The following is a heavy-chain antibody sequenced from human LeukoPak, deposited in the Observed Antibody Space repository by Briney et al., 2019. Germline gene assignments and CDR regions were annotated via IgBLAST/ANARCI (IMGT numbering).Heavy chain of an antibody. CDR1: GGSIRSGSYY. D-gene: IGHD3-22*01. CDR3: ARASRDSSGYYYGFDS. Sequence: SQTLSLTCNVSGGSIRSGSYYWSWIRQPAGKGLEWIGRIETSGSINYNPSLKSRVTISVDTSKNQFSLNLSSVTAADTAMYYCARASRDSSGYYYGFDSWGQGTLVTVSS. CDR2: IETSGSI. V-gene: IGHV4-61*02. J-gene: IGHJ4*02.